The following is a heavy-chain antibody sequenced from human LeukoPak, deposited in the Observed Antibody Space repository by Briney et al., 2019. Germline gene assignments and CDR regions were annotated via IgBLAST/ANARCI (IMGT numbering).Heavy chain of an antibody. D-gene: IGHD6-13*01. CDR2: IYSGGST. V-gene: IGHV3-53*01. CDR1: GFTVSSNY. Sequence: PGGSLRLSCAASGFTVSSNYMSWVRQAPGKGLEWVSVIYSGGSTYYADSVKGRFTISRDNSKNTLYLQMNSLRAEGTAVYYCARERSSWYYWYFDLWGRGTLVTVSS. CDR3: ARERSSWYYWYFDL. J-gene: IGHJ2*01.